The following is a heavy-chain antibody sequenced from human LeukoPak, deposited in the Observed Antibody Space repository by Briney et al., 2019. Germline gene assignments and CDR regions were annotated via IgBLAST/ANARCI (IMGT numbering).Heavy chain of an antibody. J-gene: IGHJ4*02. V-gene: IGHV3-53*01. CDR1: GFTASSNY. CDR3: ARSGYCSGGSCDRDY. Sequence: GGSLRLSCAASGFTASSNYMSWVRQAPGKGLEWVSVIYSGGSTYYADSVKGRFTISRDNSKNTLYLQMNSLRAEDTAVYYCARSGYCSGGSCDRDYWGQGTLVTVSS. D-gene: IGHD2-15*01. CDR2: IYSGGST.